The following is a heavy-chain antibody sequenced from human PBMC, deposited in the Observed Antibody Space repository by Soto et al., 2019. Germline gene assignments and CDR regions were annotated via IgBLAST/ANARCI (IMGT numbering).Heavy chain of an antibody. Sequence: SVKVSCKASGGTFSSYAISWVRQAPGQGLEWMGGIIPIFGTANYAQKFQGRVTITADESTSAAYMELSSLRSEDTAVYCCARGHTKPNCYCWRQGTLFTVAS. CDR2: IIPIFGTA. J-gene: IGHJ4*02. D-gene: IGHD1-1*01. V-gene: IGHV1-69*13. CDR1: GGTFSSYA. CDR3: ARGHTKPNCYC.